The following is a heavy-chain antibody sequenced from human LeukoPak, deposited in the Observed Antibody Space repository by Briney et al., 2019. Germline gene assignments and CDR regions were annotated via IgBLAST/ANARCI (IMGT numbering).Heavy chain of an antibody. CDR1: GFTFSSYS. CDR3: ARARYNWNDFDY. D-gene: IGHD1-20*01. V-gene: IGHV3-21*01. J-gene: IGHJ4*02. Sequence: GGSLRLSCAASGFTFSSYSMNWVRQAPGKGLEWVSSISSSSSYIYYADSVKGRFTISRDNAKNSLYLQMNSLRAEDTAVYYCARARYNWNDFDYWGQGTLVTVSS. CDR2: ISSSSSYI.